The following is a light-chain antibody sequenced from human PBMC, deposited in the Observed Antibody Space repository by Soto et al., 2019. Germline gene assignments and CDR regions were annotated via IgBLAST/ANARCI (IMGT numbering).Light chain of an antibody. CDR1: QSISSW. J-gene: IGKJ4*01. V-gene: IGKV1-5*01. Sequence: DIKMTHSPSTLSATASDRVTITCRASQSISSWLAWYQHKPGKPPKLLIYEESTLHSGVPSRFSGRKSGTQFTLTIDSLQPEDFATYYSQQVKTYPRTFGGGTKVDI. CDR3: QQVKTYPRT. CDR2: EES.